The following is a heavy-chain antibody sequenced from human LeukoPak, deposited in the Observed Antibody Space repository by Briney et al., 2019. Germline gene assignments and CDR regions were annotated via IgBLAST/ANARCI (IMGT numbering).Heavy chain of an antibody. Sequence: GGSLRLFCAASGFTFSSYVMHWVRQAPGKGLEWVAIISYDGSNEYYADSVKGRFTISRDNSKNTLYLQMNSLRAEDTAVYYCAREGHSRDDAFDIWGQGTMVTVSS. J-gene: IGHJ3*02. CDR1: GFTFSSYV. D-gene: IGHD4-11*01. V-gene: IGHV3-30*04. CDR2: ISYDGSNE. CDR3: AREGHSRDDAFDI.